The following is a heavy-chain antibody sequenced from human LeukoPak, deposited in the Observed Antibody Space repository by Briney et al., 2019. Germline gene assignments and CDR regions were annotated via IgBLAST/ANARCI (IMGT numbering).Heavy chain of an antibody. J-gene: IGHJ4*02. D-gene: IGHD2-2*01. V-gene: IGHV1-46*01. CDR1: GYPFTTYS. CDR2: INPSGGST. Sequence: ASVKVSCKASGYPFTTYSMHWVRQARGQGLEWMGIINPSGGSTNYAQKFQGRVTMTRDTSTSTVYMELSSLRSEDTAVYYCARLGYCGSTTCQWGQGTVVTVSS. CDR3: ARLGYCGSTTCQ.